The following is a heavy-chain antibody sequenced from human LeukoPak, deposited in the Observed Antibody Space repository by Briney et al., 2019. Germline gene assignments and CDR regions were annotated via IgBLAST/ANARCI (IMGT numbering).Heavy chain of an antibody. Sequence: GSLRLSCGASGFTFEEYYMSWIRQPPGKGLEWIGEINHSGSTNYNPSLKSRVTISVDTSKNQFSLKLSSVTAADTAVYYCARGANDSSGYYFSPFDYWGQGTLVTVSS. J-gene: IGHJ4*02. CDR1: GFTFEEYY. CDR2: INHSGST. V-gene: IGHV4-34*01. D-gene: IGHD3-22*01. CDR3: ARGANDSSGYYFSPFDY.